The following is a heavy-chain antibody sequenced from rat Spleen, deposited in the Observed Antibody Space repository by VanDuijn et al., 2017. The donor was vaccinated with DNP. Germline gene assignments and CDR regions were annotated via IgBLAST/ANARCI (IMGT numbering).Heavy chain of an antibody. V-gene: IGHV5-7*01. CDR2: ISYDGSNT. CDR3: ATPSD. D-gene: IGHD3-2*01. CDR1: GFTFSDYN. J-gene: IGHJ2*01. Sequence: EVQLVESGGGLVQPGRSLKLSCAASGFTFSDYNMAWVRQAPKKGLEWVATISYDGSNTNYRDSVKGRFTLSRDNAKSTLYLQMDSLRSEDTATYYCATPSDWGQGVMVTVSS.